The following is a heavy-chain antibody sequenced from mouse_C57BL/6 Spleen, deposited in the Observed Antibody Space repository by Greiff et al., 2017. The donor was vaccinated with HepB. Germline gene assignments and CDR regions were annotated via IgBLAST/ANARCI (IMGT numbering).Heavy chain of an antibody. CDR1: GFTFSSYG. J-gene: IGHJ4*01. CDR2: ISSCGSYT. V-gene: IGHV5-6*02. CDR3: ARRRDYLYAMDY. D-gene: IGHD2-4*01. Sequence: DVKLVESGGDLVKPGGSLKLSCAASGFTFSSYGMSWVRQTPDKRLEWVATISSCGSYTYYPDSVKGRFTISRDNAKNTLYLQMSSLKSEDTAVYYCARRRDYLYAMDYWGQGTSVTVSS.